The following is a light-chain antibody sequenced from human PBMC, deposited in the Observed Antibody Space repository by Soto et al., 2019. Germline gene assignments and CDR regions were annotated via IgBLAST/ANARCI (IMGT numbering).Light chain of an antibody. CDR3: QQYGTSWT. V-gene: IGKV3-20*01. Sequence: EIVLTQSPGTLSLSPGEGATLPCRASQSVTSNYLAWYQQKPGRAPRLLIYRASSRATGIPDRFSGSGSGTDFTLTISRLEPEDFAVYYCQQYGTSWTFGQGTKVEIK. J-gene: IGKJ1*01. CDR1: QSVTSNY. CDR2: RAS.